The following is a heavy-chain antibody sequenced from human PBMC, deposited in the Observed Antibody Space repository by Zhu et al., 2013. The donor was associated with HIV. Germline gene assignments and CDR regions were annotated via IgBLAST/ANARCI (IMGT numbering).Heavy chain of an antibody. V-gene: IGHV1-2*02. CDR3: ASWTSHCGGDCYPKAPWDY. CDR1: GYTFTGYY. J-gene: IGHJ4*02. D-gene: IGHD2-21*02. Sequence: QVQLVQSGAEVKKPGASVKVSCKASGYTFTGYYMHWVRQAPGQGLEWMGWINPNSGGTNYAQKFQGRVTMTRDTSISTAYMELSRLRSDDTAVYYCASWTSHCGGDCYPKAPWDYWGQGTLVTVSS. CDR2: INPNSGGT.